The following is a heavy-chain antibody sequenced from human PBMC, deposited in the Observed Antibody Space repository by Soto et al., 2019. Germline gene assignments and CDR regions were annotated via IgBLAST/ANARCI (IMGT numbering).Heavy chain of an antibody. CDR3: VRDGLTGTSLVLDS. CDR2: IWYDGTNQ. CDR1: GFTFGNYG. J-gene: IGHJ5*01. D-gene: IGHD1-20*01. Sequence: QVQLMQSGAEIKKPGTSLKLSCAASGFTFGNYGMHWVRQAPGKGLEWVALIWYDGTNQNYADSVKGRFTISRDNSKNTLYLQMNTLRAEDAAVYYCVRDGLTGTSLVLDSWGQGTLVSVSS. V-gene: IGHV3-33*01.